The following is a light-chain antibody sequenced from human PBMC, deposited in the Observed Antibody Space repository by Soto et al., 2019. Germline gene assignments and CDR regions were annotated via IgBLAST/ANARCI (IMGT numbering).Light chain of an antibody. Sequence: QSVLTQPPSASGTPGQRVTISCSGSSSNIGRDYVYWFQQLPGTAPKLLIHTNKPRPSGVPDRFSGSKSGASASLAISGLRSEDEAECYCAVWDDSLSGWVFGGGTKVTVL. CDR1: SSNIGRDY. CDR2: TNK. J-gene: IGLJ3*02. CDR3: AVWDDSLSGWV. V-gene: IGLV1-47*02.